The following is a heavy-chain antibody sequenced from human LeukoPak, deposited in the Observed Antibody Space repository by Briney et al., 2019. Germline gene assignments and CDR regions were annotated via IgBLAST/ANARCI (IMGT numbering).Heavy chain of an antibody. V-gene: IGHV4-4*07. CDR3: ARENSGSYRQFDY. CDR2: IYPSGST. CDR1: GGSISSYY. Sequence: SETLSLTCTVSGGSISSYYWTWIRQPAGKGLEWIGRIYPSGSTNYNPSLKSRVTMSVDTSKNQFSLKLNSVTAADTAAYYCARENSGSYRQFDYWGQGTLVTVSS. D-gene: IGHD1-26*01. J-gene: IGHJ4*02.